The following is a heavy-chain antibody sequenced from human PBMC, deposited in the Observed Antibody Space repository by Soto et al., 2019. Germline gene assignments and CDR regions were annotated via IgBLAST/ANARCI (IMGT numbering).Heavy chain of an antibody. CDR2: IKQDGSEK. CDR3: ARDPIAARRAFDI. J-gene: IGHJ3*02. CDR1: GFTFSSYW. D-gene: IGHD6-6*01. V-gene: IGHV3-7*03. Sequence: GESLKISCAASGFTFSSYWMSWVRQAPGKGLEWVANIKQDGSEKYYVDSVKGRFTISRDNAKNSLYLQMNSLRAEDTAVYYCARDPIAARRAFDIWGQGTMGTVSS.